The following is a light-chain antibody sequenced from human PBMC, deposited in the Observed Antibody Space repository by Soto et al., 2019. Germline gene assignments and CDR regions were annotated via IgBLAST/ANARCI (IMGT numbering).Light chain of an antibody. V-gene: IGLV1-40*01. J-gene: IGLJ1*01. CDR1: SSNIGAGYD. CDR3: QSYDSSLSGSYV. Sequence: QSVLTQPPSVFGAPGQRVTISCTGSSSNIGAGYDVHWYQQLPGTAPKLLIYGNSNRPSGVPDRFSGSKSGTSASLAITGLQAEDEADYYCQSYDSSLSGSYVFGTGTQLTVL. CDR2: GNS.